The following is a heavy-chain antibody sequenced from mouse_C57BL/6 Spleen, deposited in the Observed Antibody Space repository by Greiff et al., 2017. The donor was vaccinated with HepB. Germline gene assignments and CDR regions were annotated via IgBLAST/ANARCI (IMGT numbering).Heavy chain of an antibody. J-gene: IGHJ3*01. CDR2: ISSGGDYI. CDR3: TRDRLHTFAY. Sequence: EVMLVESGEGLVKPGGSLKLSCAASGFTFSSYAMSWVRQTPEKRLEWVAYISSGGDYIYYADTVKGRFTISRDNARNTLYLQMSSLKSEDTAMYYCTRDRLHTFAYWGQGTLVTVSA. CDR1: GFTFSSYA. V-gene: IGHV5-9-1*02. D-gene: IGHD1-2*01.